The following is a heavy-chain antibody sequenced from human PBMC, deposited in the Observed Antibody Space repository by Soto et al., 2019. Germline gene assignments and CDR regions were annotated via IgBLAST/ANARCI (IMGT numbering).Heavy chain of an antibody. CDR3: ARPYGSGSYYDDNTGYV. D-gene: IGHD3-10*01. CDR1: GGSISSSSYY. CDR2: IYYSGST. Sequence: SETLSLTCTVSGGSISSSSYYWGWIRQPPGKGLEWIGSIYYSGSTYYNPSLKSRVTISVDTSKNQFSLKLSSVTAADTAVYYCARPYGSGSYYDDNTGYVWGKGTTVTVSS. V-gene: IGHV4-39*01. J-gene: IGHJ6*04.